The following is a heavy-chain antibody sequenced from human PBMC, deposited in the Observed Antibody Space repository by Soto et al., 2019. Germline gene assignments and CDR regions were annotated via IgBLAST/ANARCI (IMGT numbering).Heavy chain of an antibody. V-gene: IGHV3-30*18. Sequence: QVQLVESGGGVVQPGRSLRLSCAASGFTFSSCGMHWVRQAPGKGLEWVAAILKDGSQEFYADSVKGRLTISRDNSKNTLSLQMNSLRTEDTAVYYSAKDPGNLANWFDPWGQGTLVTVSS. CDR3: AKDPGNLANWFDP. CDR2: ILKDGSQE. J-gene: IGHJ5*02. CDR1: GFTFSSCG. D-gene: IGHD1-26*01.